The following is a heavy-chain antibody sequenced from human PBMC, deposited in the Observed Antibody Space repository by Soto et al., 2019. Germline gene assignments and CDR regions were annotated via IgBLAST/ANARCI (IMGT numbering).Heavy chain of an antibody. Sequence: GGSLRLSCVASGFTFRNHAMTWVRQAPGKGLEWVSGISGSGTMKYYADSVRGHFTISRENAKNTLHLQMDNLRVEDTAVYYCAKEAEENEEVPIPGDNWGQGTLVTVSS. CDR1: GFTFRNHA. CDR3: AKEAEENEEVPIPGDN. V-gene: IGHV3-23*01. J-gene: IGHJ4*02. CDR2: ISGSGTMK. D-gene: IGHD2-2*02.